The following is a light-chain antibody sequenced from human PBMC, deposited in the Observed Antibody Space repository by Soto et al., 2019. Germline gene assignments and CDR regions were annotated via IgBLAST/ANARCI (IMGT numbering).Light chain of an antibody. CDR3: SSYTRSSTSYV. CDR2: EVS. CDR1: SSDVGGYNY. V-gene: IGLV2-14*01. J-gene: IGLJ1*01. Sequence: QSVLTQPASVSRSPGQSITISCTGTSSDVGGYNYVSWYQQHPGKAPKLMIYEVSNRPSRVSNRFSGSKSGNTASLTISGLLAEDEAHYYCSSYTRSSTSYVFGTGTKLTVL.